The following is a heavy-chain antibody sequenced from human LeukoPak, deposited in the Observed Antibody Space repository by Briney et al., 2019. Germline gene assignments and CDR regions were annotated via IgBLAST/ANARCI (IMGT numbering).Heavy chain of an antibody. CDR2: ISAYNGNT. D-gene: IGHD3-16*02. V-gene: IGHV1-18*01. J-gene: IGHJ3*02. CDR3: ARAGTYYDYVWGSYRSSYDAFDI. Sequence: ASVKVSCKASGYTFTSYGIGWVRQAPGQGLEWMGWISAYNGNTNYAQKLQGRVTMTTDTSTSTAYMELRSLRSDDTAVYYCARAGTYYDYVWGSYRSSYDAFDIWGQGTMVTVSS. CDR1: GYTFTSYG.